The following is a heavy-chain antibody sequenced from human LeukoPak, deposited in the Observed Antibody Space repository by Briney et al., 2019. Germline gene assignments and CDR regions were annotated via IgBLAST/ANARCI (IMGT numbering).Heavy chain of an antibody. CDR3: ARLADTASLYYYYYYMDV. D-gene: IGHD5-18*01. Sequence: SETLSLTCTVSGDSISSSSSYWGWVRQPPGEGLEWIGSIYYSGSTYYNTSLKSRVTISVDTSKNQFSLRLSSVTAADTAVYYCARLADTASLYYYYYYMDVWGKGTTVTVSS. CDR2: IYYSGST. V-gene: IGHV4-39*01. CDR1: GDSISSSSSY. J-gene: IGHJ6*03.